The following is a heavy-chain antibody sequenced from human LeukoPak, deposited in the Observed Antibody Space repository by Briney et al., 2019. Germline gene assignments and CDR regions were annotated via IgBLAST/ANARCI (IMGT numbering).Heavy chain of an antibody. CDR1: GYTFTSYG. Sequence: ASVKVSCKASGYTFTSYGISWVRQAPGQGLEWMGWISAYNGNTNYAQKLQGRVTMTTDTSTSTAYMELRSLRSDGTAVYYCARGGAYCSGGSCYLFDYWGQGTLVTVSS. V-gene: IGHV1-18*01. CDR2: ISAYNGNT. CDR3: ARGGAYCSGGSCYLFDY. J-gene: IGHJ4*02. D-gene: IGHD2-15*01.